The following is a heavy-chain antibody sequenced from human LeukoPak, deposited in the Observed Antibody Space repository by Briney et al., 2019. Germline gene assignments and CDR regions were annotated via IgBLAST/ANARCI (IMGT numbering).Heavy chain of an antibody. D-gene: IGHD1-7*01. CDR2: ISSDGGSP. Sequence: GGSLRLSCAASGFTFSSYAMHWVRQAPGKGLEYVSAISSDGGSPYYANSVKGRFTISRDNSKNTLYLQMGSLRAEDMAVYYYASSPPTGTTWYFDLWGRGTLVTVSS. J-gene: IGHJ2*01. CDR3: ASSPPTGTTWYFDL. CDR1: GFTFSSYA. V-gene: IGHV3-64*01.